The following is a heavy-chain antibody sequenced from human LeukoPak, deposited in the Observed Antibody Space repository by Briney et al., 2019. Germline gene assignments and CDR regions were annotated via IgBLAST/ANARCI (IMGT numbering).Heavy chain of an antibody. CDR2: IDTGNGNT. J-gene: IGHJ4*02. CDR3: ARMDILTLRFYFDY. V-gene: IGHV1-3*04. D-gene: IGHD3-9*01. CDR1: GYTFTNYA. Sequence: ASVKVSCKASGYTFTNYAVHWVRQAPGQSLEWMGWIDTGNGNTKYSQKFQGRVTITRDTSARTAYMELSSLRSEDTAVYCCARMDILTLRFYFDYWGQGTLVTVSS.